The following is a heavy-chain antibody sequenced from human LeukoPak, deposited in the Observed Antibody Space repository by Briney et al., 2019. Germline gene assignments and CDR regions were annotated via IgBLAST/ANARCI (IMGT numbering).Heavy chain of an antibody. J-gene: IGHJ6*03. CDR1: GGTFSSYA. CDR2: IIPIFGTA. V-gene: IGHV1-69*05. CDR3: ARPARTRDEDYYYYYYMDV. D-gene: IGHD3/OR15-3a*01. Sequence: SVKVSCKASGGTFSSYAISWVRQAPGQGLEWMGGIIPIFGTANYAQKFQDRVTITTDESTSTAYMELSSLRSEDTAVYYCARPARTRDEDYYYYYYMDVWGKGTTVTVSS.